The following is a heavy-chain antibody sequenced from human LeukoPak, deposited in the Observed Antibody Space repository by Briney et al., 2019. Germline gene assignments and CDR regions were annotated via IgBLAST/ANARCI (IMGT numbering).Heavy chain of an antibody. CDR3: STDILETNWGGY. Sequence: GGSLRLSCAASGFTFSNAWMSWVRQAPGKGLEWVSRIKSKTEGGTTHYAAPVKGRFTISRDDSKDTLYLQMNSLKTEDTAVYYCSTDILETNWGGYWGQGTLVTVSS. V-gene: IGHV3-15*01. D-gene: IGHD7-27*01. J-gene: IGHJ4*02. CDR2: IKSKTEGGTT. CDR1: GFTFSNAW.